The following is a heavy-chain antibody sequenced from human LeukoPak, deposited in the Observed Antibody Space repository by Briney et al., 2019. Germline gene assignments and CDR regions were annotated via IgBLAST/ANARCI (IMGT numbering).Heavy chain of an antibody. V-gene: IGHV4-61*02. CDR1: GGSISSGSYY. J-gene: IGHJ4*02. Sequence: SETLSLTCTVSGGSISSGSYYWSWIRQPAGKGLEWIGRIYTSGSTNYNPSLKSRVTISVDTSKNQFSLKLSSVTAADTAVYYCARFSSYYDSSGYSRYYFGYWGQGTLVTASS. CDR3: ARFSSYYDSSGYSRYYFGY. CDR2: IYTSGST. D-gene: IGHD3-22*01.